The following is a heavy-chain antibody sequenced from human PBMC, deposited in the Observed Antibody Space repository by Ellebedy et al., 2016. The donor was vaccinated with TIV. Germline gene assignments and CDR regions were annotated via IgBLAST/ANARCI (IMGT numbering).Heavy chain of an antibody. CDR1: GFTFSSYW. CDR2: IKQDGSEK. V-gene: IGHV3-7*01. CDR3: AKDVDSGDFDY. J-gene: IGHJ4*02. Sequence: GGSLRLXXAASGFTFSSYWMSWVRQAPGKGLEWVANIKQDGSEKYYVDSVKGRFTISRDNAKNSQYLQMNSLRAEDTAVYYCAKDVDSGDFDYWGQGTLFTVSS. D-gene: IGHD2-21*01.